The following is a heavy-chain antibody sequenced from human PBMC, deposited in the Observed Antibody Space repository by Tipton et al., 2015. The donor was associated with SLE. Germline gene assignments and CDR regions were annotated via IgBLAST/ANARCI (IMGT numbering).Heavy chain of an antibody. CDR2: IFDSWTT. CDR3: ARGGSYSGHDY. CDR1: GGSITNYY. D-gene: IGHD1-26*01. V-gene: IGHV4-59*01. Sequence: TLSLTCTVSGGSITNYYWNWIRQPPGKGLEWIGYIFDSWTTAYSPSLKSRVTISLDTSMSRFSLRLTSVTAADTAVYYCARGGSYSGHDYWGQGTLVTVSS. J-gene: IGHJ4*02.